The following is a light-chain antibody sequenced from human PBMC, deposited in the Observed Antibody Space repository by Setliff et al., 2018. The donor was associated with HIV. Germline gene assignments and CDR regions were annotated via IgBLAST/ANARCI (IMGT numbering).Light chain of an antibody. CDR1: QSISTW. V-gene: IGKV1-5*03. CDR2: EAS. CDR3: QQYNSYWT. Sequence: DIQMTQSPSTLSASVGDRVTITCRASQSISTWLAWYQQKPGKGPKLLIYEASSLQSGVPSRFSGSGSGTEFTLTISSLQPDDFATYYCQQYNSYWTFGQGTRWIS. J-gene: IGKJ1*01.